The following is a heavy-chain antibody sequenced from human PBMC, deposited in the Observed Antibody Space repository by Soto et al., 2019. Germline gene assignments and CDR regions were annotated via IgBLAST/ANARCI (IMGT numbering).Heavy chain of an antibody. CDR3: ARRPLGFGHFDY. D-gene: IGHD3-10*01. CDR2: INHSGST. Sequence: QVQLQQWGAGLLKPSETLSLTCAVYGGSFSGYYWSWIRQPPGKGLEWIGEINHSGSTNYNPSLKSRVTISVDTSKNQFSLKLSSVTAADTAVYYCARRPLGFGHFDYWGQGTLVTVSS. CDR1: GGSFSGYY. J-gene: IGHJ4*02. V-gene: IGHV4-34*01.